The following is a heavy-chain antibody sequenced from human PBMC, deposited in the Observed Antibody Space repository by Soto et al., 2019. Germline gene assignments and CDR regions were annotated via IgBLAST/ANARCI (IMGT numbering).Heavy chain of an antibody. J-gene: IGHJ6*02. CDR2: ISGSGGST. CDR1: GFTFSIHA. V-gene: IGHV3-23*01. CDR3: AKSAASEDDYFYYGMDV. Sequence: PGGSLRLSCEVSGFTFSIHAMSWVSQAPGKGLEWVSAISGSGGSTYYADSVKGHFTISRGNSKNTLYLQMNSLRAEDTAVYYCAKSAASEDDYFYYGMDVWGQGTTVTVSS. D-gene: IGHD6-25*01.